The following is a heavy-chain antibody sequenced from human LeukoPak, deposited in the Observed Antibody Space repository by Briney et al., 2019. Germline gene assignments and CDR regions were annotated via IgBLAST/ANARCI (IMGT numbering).Heavy chain of an antibody. Sequence: PGGSLTLSCAASGFSFSTYWMSWVRQAPGKGLEWVSSISSSSSYIYYADSVKGRFTISRDNAKNSLYLQMNSLRAEDTAVYYCARDLSGSFDYWGQGTLVTVSS. J-gene: IGHJ4*02. V-gene: IGHV3-21*01. CDR3: ARDLSGSFDY. D-gene: IGHD1-14*01. CDR2: ISSSSSYI. CDR1: GFSFSTYW.